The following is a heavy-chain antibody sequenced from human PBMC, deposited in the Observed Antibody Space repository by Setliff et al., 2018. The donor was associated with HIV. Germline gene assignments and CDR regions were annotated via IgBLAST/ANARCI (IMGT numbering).Heavy chain of an antibody. CDR3: ASLHRIADFGY. CDR1: DGSISRYY. D-gene: IGHD6-13*01. Sequence: PSETLSLTCTVSDGSISRYYWTWIRQPPGKALEWIGYIYYSGSTNYNPSLKSRVTLSVDTSMNQFSLKLRSVTAADTAVYYCASLHRIADFGYWGQGTLVTVSS. J-gene: IGHJ4*01. CDR2: IYYSGST. V-gene: IGHV4-59*01.